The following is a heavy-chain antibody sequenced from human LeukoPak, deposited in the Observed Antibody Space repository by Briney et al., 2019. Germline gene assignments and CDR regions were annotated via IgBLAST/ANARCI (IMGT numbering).Heavy chain of an antibody. V-gene: IGHV1-2*02. Sequence: KFQGRVTMTRDTSISTAYMELSRLRSDDTAVYYCARDKGAVAQPFDYWGQGTLVTVSS. CDR3: ARDKGAVAQPFDY. D-gene: IGHD6-19*01. J-gene: IGHJ4*02.